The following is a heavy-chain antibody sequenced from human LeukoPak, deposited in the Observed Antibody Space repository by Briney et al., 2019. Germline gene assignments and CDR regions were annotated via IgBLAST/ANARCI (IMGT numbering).Heavy chain of an antibody. CDR1: GYTFTSYY. Sequence: ASVKVSCXASGYTFTSYYMHWVRQARGQGLEWMGIINPSGGSTSYAQKFQGRVTMTRDTSTSTVYMELSSLRSEDTAVYYCAPTVDGVLRFLFWGQGTMVTVSS. V-gene: IGHV1-46*01. CDR3: APTVDGVLRFLF. D-gene: IGHD3-3*01. CDR2: INPSGGST. J-gene: IGHJ3*01.